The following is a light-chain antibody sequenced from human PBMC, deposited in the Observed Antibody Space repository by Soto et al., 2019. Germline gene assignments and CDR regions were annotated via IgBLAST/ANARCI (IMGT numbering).Light chain of an antibody. CDR1: QSVSSSY. CDR3: QQYGSSHAYT. Sequence: EIVLTQSPGTLSLSPGERATLSCRASQSVSSSYLAWYQQKPGQAPRLLIYGASSRATGIPDRFSGSGSGTDFTLSIGRLEPEDFALYYCQQYGSSHAYTFGQGTKLEIK. J-gene: IGKJ2*01. V-gene: IGKV3-20*01. CDR2: GAS.